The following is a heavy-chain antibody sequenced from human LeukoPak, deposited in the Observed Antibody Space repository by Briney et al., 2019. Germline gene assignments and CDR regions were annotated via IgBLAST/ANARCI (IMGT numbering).Heavy chain of an antibody. CDR2: IYYSGST. CDR3: AREHITMVRGVSGWFDP. J-gene: IGHJ5*02. CDR1: GGSISSYY. Sequence: SETLSLTCTVSGGSISSYYWSWIRQPPGKGLEWIGYIYYSGSTNYNPSLKSRVTISVDTSKNQFSLKLSSVTAADTAVYYCAREHITMVRGVSGWFDPWGQGTLVTVSS. V-gene: IGHV4-59*01. D-gene: IGHD3-10*01.